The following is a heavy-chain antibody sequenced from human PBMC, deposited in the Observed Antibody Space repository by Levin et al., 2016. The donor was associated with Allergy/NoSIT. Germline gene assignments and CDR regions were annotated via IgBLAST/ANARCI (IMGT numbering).Heavy chain of an antibody. V-gene: IGHV5-10-1*01. J-gene: IGHJ6*02. CDR1: GYSFTSYW. D-gene: IGHD2-2*01. CDR2: IDPSDSYT. Sequence: GESLKISCKGSGYSFTSYWISWVRQMPGKGLEWMGRIDPSDSYTNYSPSFQGHVTISADKSISTAYLQWSSLKASDTAMYYCARHGGYCSSTSCHYYYYGMDVWGQGTTVTVSS. CDR3: ARHGGYCSSTSCHYYYYGMDV.